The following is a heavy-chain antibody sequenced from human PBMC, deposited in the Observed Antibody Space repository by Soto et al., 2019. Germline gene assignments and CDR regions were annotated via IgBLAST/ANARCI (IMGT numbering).Heavy chain of an antibody. CDR1: GFTFRTYA. CDR3: AKEKDYDFNWGSDRFTSHY. J-gene: IGHJ4*02. CDR2: ISGSAGT. Sequence: GSLRLSCTASGFTFRTYAMTWFRQAPGKGLEWVSAISGSAGTFYATSVKGRFTISRDNSRSTVYLQMHSLRAEDSATYYCAKEKDYDFNWGSDRFTSHYWGRGTLVTVSS. V-gene: IGHV3-23*01. D-gene: IGHD3-16*02.